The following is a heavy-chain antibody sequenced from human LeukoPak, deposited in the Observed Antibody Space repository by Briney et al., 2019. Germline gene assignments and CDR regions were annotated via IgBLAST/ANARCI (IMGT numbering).Heavy chain of an antibody. J-gene: IGHJ4*02. CDR1: GFTFSSYA. D-gene: IGHD6-19*01. CDR2: ISYDGSNK. V-gene: IGHV3-30-3*01. Sequence: GGSLRLSCAASGFTFSSYAMHWVRQAPGKGLEWVAVISYDGSNKYYADSVKGRFTISRDNSKNTLYLQMNSLRAEDTAVYYCARAVAGDDGFDYWGQGTLVTVSS. CDR3: ARAVAGDDGFDY.